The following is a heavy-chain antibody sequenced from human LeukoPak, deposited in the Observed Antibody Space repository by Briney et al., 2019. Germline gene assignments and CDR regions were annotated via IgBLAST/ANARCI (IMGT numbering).Heavy chain of an antibody. J-gene: IGHJ5*02. V-gene: IGHV2-5*02. CDR3: AYRTTTGNYVRWFDP. CDR1: GFSLSTSGVG. D-gene: IGHD4-11*01. CDR2: IYWDDDK. Sequence: SGPTLVKPTQTLTLTCTFSGFSLSTSGVGVGWIRQPPGKALEWLALIYWDDDKRYSPSLKSRLTITKDTSKNQVVLTMTNMDPVDTATYYCAYRTTTGNYVRWFDPWGQGTLGTVSS.